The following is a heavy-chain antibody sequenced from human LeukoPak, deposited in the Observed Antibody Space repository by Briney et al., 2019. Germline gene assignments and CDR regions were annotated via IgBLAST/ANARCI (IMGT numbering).Heavy chain of an antibody. V-gene: IGHV4-39*01. J-gene: IGHJ4*02. D-gene: IGHD3-9*01. CDR1: GGSISSSSYY. CDR2: IYYSGST. Sequence: SETLSLTCTVSGGSISSSSYYWGWIRQPQGKGLEWIGSIYYSGSTYYNPSLKSRVTISVDTSKNQFSLKLSSVTAADTAVYYCARGEVLRYFDWLLDWGQGILVTVSS. CDR3: ARGEVLRYFDWLLD.